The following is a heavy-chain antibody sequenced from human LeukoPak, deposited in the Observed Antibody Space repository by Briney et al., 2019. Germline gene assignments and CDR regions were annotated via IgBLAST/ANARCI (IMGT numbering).Heavy chain of an antibody. CDR2: ISSSGSTI. J-gene: IGHJ4*02. D-gene: IGHD1-26*01. Sequence: PGGSLRLSCAASGFTFSSYCMNWVRQAPGKGLEWVSYISSSGSTIYYADSVKGRFTISRDNAKNSLYLQMNSLRAEDTAVYYCARYPGADLDYWGQGTLLTVSS. V-gene: IGHV3-48*04. CDR1: GFTFSSYC. CDR3: ARYPGADLDY.